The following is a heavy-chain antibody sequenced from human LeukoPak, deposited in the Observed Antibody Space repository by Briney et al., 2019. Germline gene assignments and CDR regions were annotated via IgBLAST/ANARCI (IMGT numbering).Heavy chain of an antibody. CDR1: GFSFTSYW. J-gene: IGHJ6*02. CDR2: IYPGDSDT. CDR3: ARRLLWFGESYYGMDV. V-gene: IGHV5-51*01. Sequence: GASLKISCEGSGFSFTSYWIGWVRPMPGKGLEWMGIIYPGDSDTRYSPSFQGQVTISADKSIGTAYLQWSSLKASDTAMYYCARRLLWFGESYYGMDVWGQGTTVTVSS. D-gene: IGHD3-10*01.